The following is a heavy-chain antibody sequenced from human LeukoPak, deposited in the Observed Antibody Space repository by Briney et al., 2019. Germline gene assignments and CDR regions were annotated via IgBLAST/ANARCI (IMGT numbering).Heavy chain of an antibody. V-gene: IGHV1-69*06. J-gene: IGHJ4*02. Sequence: ASVKVSCKASGGTFSSYAISWVRQAPGQGLEWMGGIIPIFGTANYAQKFQGSVTITADKSTSTAYMELSSLRSEDTAVYYCARRQQLPRDYYFDYWGQGTLVTVSS. CDR3: ARRQQLPRDYYFDY. CDR2: IIPIFGTA. D-gene: IGHD6-13*01. CDR1: GGTFSSYA.